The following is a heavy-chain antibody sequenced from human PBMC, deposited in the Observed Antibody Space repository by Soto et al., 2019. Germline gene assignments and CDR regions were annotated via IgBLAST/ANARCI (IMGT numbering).Heavy chain of an antibody. D-gene: IGHD4-17*01. J-gene: IGHJ4*02. CDR1: GLTYSSYA. CDR3: ARDKGDYGDYMIDY. CDR2: ISYDGSNK. V-gene: IGHV3-30-3*01. Sequence: QVQLVESGGGVVQPGRSLRLSCAASGLTYSSYAMHWVRQAPCKGLEWVAVISYDGSNKYYADSVKGRFTISRDNSKNTLYLQMNSLRAEDTAVYYCARDKGDYGDYMIDYWGQGTLVTVSS.